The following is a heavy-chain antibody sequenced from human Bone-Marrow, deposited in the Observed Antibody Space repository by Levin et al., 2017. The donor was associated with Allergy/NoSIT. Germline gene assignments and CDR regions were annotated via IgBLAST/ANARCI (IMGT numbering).Heavy chain of an antibody. V-gene: IGHV3-23*01. D-gene: IGHD3-16*01. J-gene: IGHJ4*02. CDR3: AKVDFDSDAYLLGFH. CDR1: GFTFSNYA. CDR2: TTGSGNTT. Sequence: PGGSLRLSCAASGFTFSNYAMTWIRQTPGGGLEWVASTTGSGNTTFYADSVKGRFTISRDNSKSTLYLQMNGLRADDTAVYDCAKVDFDSDAYLLGFHWGQGTLVTVSS.